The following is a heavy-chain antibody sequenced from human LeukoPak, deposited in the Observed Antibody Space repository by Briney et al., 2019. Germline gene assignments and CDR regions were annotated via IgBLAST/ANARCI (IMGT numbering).Heavy chain of an antibody. D-gene: IGHD2-2*01. CDR1: GYTFTGYY. Sequence: GASVKVSCKASGYTFTGYYMHWVRQAPGQGLEWMGWINPNRGGTNYAQKFQGRVTMTRDTSISTAYMELSRLRSDDTAVYYCARDCSSTSCYQLDYWGQGTLVTVSS. V-gene: IGHV1-2*02. CDR2: INPNRGGT. CDR3: ARDCSSTSCYQLDY. J-gene: IGHJ4*02.